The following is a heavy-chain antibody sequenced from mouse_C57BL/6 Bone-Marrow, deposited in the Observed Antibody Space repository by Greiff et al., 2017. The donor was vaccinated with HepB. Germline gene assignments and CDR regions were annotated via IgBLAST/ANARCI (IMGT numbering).Heavy chain of an antibody. V-gene: IGHV1-81*01. Sequence: VKLQQSGAELARPGASVKLSCKASGYTFTSYGISWVKQRTGQGLEWIGEIYPRSGNTYYNEKFKGKATLTADKSSSTAYMELRSLTSEDSAVYFCARGDFTTVVPYYFDYWGQGTTLTVSS. CDR2: IYPRSGNT. CDR1: GYTFTSYG. CDR3: ARGDFTTVVPYYFDY. J-gene: IGHJ2*01. D-gene: IGHD1-1*01.